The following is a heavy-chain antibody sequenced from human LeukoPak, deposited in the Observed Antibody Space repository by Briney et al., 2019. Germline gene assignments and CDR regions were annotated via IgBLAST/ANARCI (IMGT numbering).Heavy chain of an antibody. Sequence: ASVKVSCKASGYTFTSYDINWVRQATGQGLEWMGWMNPNSGNTGYAQKFQGRVTITRNTSISTAYMELSSLRSEDTAVYYCARGRGSYYYFDYWGQGTLVTVSS. CDR1: GYTFTSYD. CDR3: ARGRGSYYYFDY. CDR2: MNPNSGNT. D-gene: IGHD1-26*01. V-gene: IGHV1-8*03. J-gene: IGHJ4*02.